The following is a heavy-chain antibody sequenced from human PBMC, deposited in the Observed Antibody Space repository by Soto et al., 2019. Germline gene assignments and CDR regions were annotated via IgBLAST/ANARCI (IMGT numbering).Heavy chain of an antibody. Sequence: GGSLRLSCAASGFTFDDYATHWVRQAPGKGLEWVSGISWNSGSIGYADSVKGRFTISRDNAKNSLYLQMNSLRAGDTALYYCAKDLPSSSWYSGAFDIWGQGTMVTVSS. CDR1: GFTFDDYA. CDR3: AKDLPSSSWYSGAFDI. D-gene: IGHD6-13*01. J-gene: IGHJ3*02. V-gene: IGHV3-9*01. CDR2: ISWNSGSI.